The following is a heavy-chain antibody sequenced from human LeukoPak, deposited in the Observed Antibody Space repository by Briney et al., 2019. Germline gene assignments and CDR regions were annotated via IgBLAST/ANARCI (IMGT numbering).Heavy chain of an antibody. Sequence: GGSLRLSCAASGFTFSTSIMHWVRQAPGKGLEWVAVISYDGNNKYYADSVKGRFTISRDNSKSTLYVQMNRLRAEDTAVYYCAKEVIAAGGNFEYWGQGTLVTVSS. CDR1: GFTFSTSI. J-gene: IGHJ4*02. CDR2: ISYDGNNK. CDR3: AKEVIAAGGNFEY. V-gene: IGHV3-30*18. D-gene: IGHD6-13*01.